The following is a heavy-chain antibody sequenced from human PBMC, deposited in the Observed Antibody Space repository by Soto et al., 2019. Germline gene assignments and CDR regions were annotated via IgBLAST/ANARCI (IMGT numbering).Heavy chain of an antibody. CDR1: GFTFSGSA. CDR3: TMAYYGSGSYYNPYYYYGMDV. J-gene: IGHJ6*02. CDR2: IRSKANSYAT. Sequence: GGSLRLSCAASGFTFSGSAMHWVRQASGKGLEWVGRIRSKANSYATAYAASVEGRFTISRDDSKNTAYLQMNSLKTEDTAVYYCTMAYYGSGSYYNPYYYYGMDVWGQGTTVTVSS. V-gene: IGHV3-73*01. D-gene: IGHD3-10*01.